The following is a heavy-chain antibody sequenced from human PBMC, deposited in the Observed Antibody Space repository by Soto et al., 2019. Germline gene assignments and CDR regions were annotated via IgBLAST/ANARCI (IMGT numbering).Heavy chain of an antibody. V-gene: IGHV3-21*01. CDR2: ISSSSSYI. CDR1: GFTFSSYS. Sequence: EVQLVESGGGLVKPGGSLRLSCAASGFTFSSYSMNWVRQAPGKGLEWVSSISSSSSYIYYADSVKGRFTISRDNAKNSLYLQMNSLRAEDTAVYYCARADGSGSYCFDYWGQGTLVTVSS. CDR3: ARADGSGSYCFDY. J-gene: IGHJ4*02. D-gene: IGHD1-26*01.